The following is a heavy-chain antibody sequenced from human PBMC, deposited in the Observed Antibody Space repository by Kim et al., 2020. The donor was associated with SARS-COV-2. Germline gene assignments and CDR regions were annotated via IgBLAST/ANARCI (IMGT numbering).Heavy chain of an antibody. CDR2: ISINSGTI. J-gene: IGHJ4*02. V-gene: IGHV3-48*02. Sequence: GGSLRLSCTASGFTFTNFGMNWVRQAPGKGLEWVSYISINSGTIYYADSVRGRFTISRDNAKNSLYLQMNRLRDEDTAVYYCSGDLVTTIYYWGRGTLVTVSS. CDR3: SGDLVTTIYY. D-gene: IGHD2-21*02. CDR1: GFTFTNFG.